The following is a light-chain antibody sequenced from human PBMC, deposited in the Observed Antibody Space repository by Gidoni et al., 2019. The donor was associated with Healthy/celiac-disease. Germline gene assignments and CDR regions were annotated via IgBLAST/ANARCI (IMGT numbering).Light chain of an antibody. CDR3: SSYTSSSTRV. CDR2: DVS. J-gene: IGLJ1*01. CDR1: SSDVGGYHY. Sequence: QSALTQPASVSGSPAQSITISGTGTSSDVGGYHYVSWYQQHPGKAPKLMIYDVSNRPSGVSNRFSGSKSGNTASLTISGLQAEDEADYYCSSYTSSSTRVFGTGTKVTVL. V-gene: IGLV2-14*01.